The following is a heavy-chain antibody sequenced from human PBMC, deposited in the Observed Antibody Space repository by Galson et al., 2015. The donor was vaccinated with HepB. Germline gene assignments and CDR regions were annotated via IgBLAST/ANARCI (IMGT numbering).Heavy chain of an antibody. CDR1: GIAFSGSA. J-gene: IGHJ6*03. CDR2: IANDGRKI. V-gene: IGHV3-30-3*01. D-gene: IGHD3-9*01. CDR3: TRAVRDAVSGYFDT. Sequence: SLRLSCAASGIAFSGSAMHWVRQAPGRGLEWVAIIANDGRKIYYTKSVKGRFTISRDNSRSTLFLLMNNMRSEDTAMYYRTRAVRDAVSGYFDTWGKGATVPVSS.